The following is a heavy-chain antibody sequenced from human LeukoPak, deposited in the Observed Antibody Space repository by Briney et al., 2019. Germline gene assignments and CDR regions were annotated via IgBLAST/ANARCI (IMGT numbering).Heavy chain of an antibody. CDR1: GFTFDDHA. CDR3: AKDIAASGLDAFDI. Sequence: GRSLRHSCAASGFTFDDHAMHWVRQVPGKGLEWVSGITSKGDNMAYADSVNGRFSISRDNAENSLFLQMNSLRLEDTALYYCAKDIAASGLDAFDIWGQGTMVIVSS. J-gene: IGHJ3*02. CDR2: ITSKGDNM. D-gene: IGHD3/OR15-3a*01. V-gene: IGHV3-9*01.